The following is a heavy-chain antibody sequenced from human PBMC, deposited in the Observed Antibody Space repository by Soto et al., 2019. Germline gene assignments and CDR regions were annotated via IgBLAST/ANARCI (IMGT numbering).Heavy chain of an antibody. Sequence: QVQLVQSGAEVKKPGASVKVSCKASGYTFTSYGISWVRQAPGQGLEWMGWISAYNGKTNYAQKLQGRVPMTTDTSTSTAYMELRSLRSDDTAVHYCARDPEAAADPYYYGMDVWGQGTTVTVSS. J-gene: IGHJ6*02. CDR1: GYTFTSYG. D-gene: IGHD6-13*01. V-gene: IGHV1-18*01. CDR3: ARDPEAAADPYYYGMDV. CDR2: ISAYNGKT.